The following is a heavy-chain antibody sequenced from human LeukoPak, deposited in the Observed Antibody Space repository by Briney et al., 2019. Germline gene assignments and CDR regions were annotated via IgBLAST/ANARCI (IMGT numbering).Heavy chain of an antibody. CDR3: ARDIAAAGRNFDY. D-gene: IGHD6-13*01. Sequence: SETLSLTCTVSGGSISSSSYYWGWIRQPPGKGLEWIGSIYYSGSTYYNPSLKSRVTISVDTSRNQFSLKLSSVTAADTAVYYCARDIAAAGRNFDYWGQGTLVTVSP. CDR2: IYYSGST. CDR1: GGSISSSSYY. V-gene: IGHV4-39*02. J-gene: IGHJ4*02.